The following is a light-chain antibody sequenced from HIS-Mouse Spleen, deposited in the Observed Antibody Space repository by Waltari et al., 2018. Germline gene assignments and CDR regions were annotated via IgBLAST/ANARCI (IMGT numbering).Light chain of an antibody. CDR1: QSISSW. CDR3: QQYNSYSQT. CDR2: KAS. Sequence: DIQMTQSPSTLSASVGDRVTITCRASQSISSWLAWYQQKPGKAPKLLIYKASSLESGVPSRVSGSGSGTEFTLTISSLQPDDFATYYCQQYNSYSQTFGQGTKLEIK. J-gene: IGKJ2*01. V-gene: IGKV1-5*03.